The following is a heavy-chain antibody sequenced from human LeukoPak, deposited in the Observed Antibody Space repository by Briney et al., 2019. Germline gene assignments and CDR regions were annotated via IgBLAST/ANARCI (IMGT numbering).Heavy chain of an antibody. CDR1: GGTFSSYA. D-gene: IGHD6-6*01. CDR2: IIPILGIA. V-gene: IGHV1-69*04. Sequence: ASVKASCKASGGTFSSYAISWVRQAPGQGLEWMGRIIPILGIANYAQKFQGRVTITADKSTSTAYMELSSLRSEDTAVYYCARGSIAAHDAFDIWGQGTMVTVSS. CDR3: ARGSIAAHDAFDI. J-gene: IGHJ3*02.